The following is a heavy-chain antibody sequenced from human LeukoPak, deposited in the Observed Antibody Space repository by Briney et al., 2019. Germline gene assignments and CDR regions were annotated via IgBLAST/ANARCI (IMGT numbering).Heavy chain of an antibody. J-gene: IGHJ5*02. D-gene: IGHD3-10*01. CDR3: ARGGYYGSGNDFRFDP. CDR2: IKQDGSEK. CDR1: GFTFSSYW. Sequence: GGSLRLSCAASGFTFSSYWMSWVRQAPGKGLEWVANIKQDGSEKYYLDSVKGRFTISRDNAKNSLYLQMNSLRAEDTAVYYCARGGYYGSGNDFRFDPWGQGTLVTVSS. V-gene: IGHV3-7*03.